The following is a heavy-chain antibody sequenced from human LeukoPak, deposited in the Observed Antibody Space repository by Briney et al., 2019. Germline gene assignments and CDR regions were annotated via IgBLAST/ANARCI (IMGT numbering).Heavy chain of an antibody. J-gene: IGHJ4*02. V-gene: IGHV1-2*02. Sequence: ASVKVSCKASGYAFTGYYMHWVRQAPGQGLEWTGWINPNSGCTNYAQQFQGRVAMPRGTSISTAYMELSRLRSDDTAVYYCARWKVGYGDLPYFDYWGQGTLVTVSS. CDR3: ARWKVGYGDLPYFDY. CDR1: GYAFTGYY. CDR2: INPNSGCT. D-gene: IGHD4-17*01.